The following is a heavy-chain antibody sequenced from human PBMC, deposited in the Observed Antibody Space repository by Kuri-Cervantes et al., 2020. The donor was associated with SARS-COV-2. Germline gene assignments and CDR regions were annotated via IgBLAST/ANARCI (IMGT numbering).Heavy chain of an antibody. CDR3: AKSSPLLLWFGAAFDY. D-gene: IGHD3-10*01. J-gene: IGHJ4*02. V-gene: IGHV3-13*01. CDR2: IGTAGDT. Sequence: GGSLRLSCAASGFTFSSYDMHWVRQATGKGLEWVSAIGTAGDTYYPGSVKGRFTISRENAKNSLYLQMNSLRAEDTAVYYCAKSSPLLLWFGAAFDYWGQGTLVTVSS. CDR1: GFTFSSYD.